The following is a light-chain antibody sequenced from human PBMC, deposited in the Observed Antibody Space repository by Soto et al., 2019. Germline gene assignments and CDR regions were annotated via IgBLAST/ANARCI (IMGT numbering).Light chain of an antibody. Sequence: QAVVTQPPSASGTPGQRVTISCSGSSSNIGSNTVNWYRQLPGAAPKVLIYANDQRPSGVPDRFSGSKSGTSASLAISGLQSEDEADYYCAAWDDSLSGFSVFGGGTKVTVL. CDR2: AND. J-gene: IGLJ2*01. V-gene: IGLV1-44*01. CDR3: AAWDDSLSGFSV. CDR1: SSNIGSNT.